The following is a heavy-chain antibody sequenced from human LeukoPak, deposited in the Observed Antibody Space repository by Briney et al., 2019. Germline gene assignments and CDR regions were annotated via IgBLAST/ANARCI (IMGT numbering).Heavy chain of an antibody. CDR1: GFTFSSYG. CDR2: ISYDGSNK. D-gene: IGHD2-15*01. V-gene: IGHV3-30*18. CDR3: AKSFGYCSGGSCYHHFDY. Sequence: GRSLRLSCVASGFTFSSYGMHWVRQAPGKGLEWVAVISYDGSNKYYADSVKGRFTISRDNSKNTLYLQMNSLRAEDTAVYYCAKSFGYCSGGSCYHHFDYWGQGTLVTVSS. J-gene: IGHJ4*02.